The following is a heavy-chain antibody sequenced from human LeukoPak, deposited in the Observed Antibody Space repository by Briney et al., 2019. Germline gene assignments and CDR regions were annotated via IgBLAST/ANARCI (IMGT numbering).Heavy chain of an antibody. D-gene: IGHD2-15*01. J-gene: IGHJ1*01. V-gene: IGHV5-51*01. CDR2: IYPGDSDT. Sequence: GESLKISCKGSGYSFTSYWIGWVRQMPGKGLEWMGIIYPGDSDTRYSPSFQGQVTISADKSISTAYLQWSSLKASDTAMYYCARVPTVAAHTPEYFQHWGQGTLVTVSS. CDR3: ARVPTVAAHTPEYFQH. CDR1: GYSFTSYW.